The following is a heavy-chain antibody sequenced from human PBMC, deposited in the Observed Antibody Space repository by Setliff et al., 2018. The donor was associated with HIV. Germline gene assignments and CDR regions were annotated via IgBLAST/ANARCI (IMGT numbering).Heavy chain of an antibody. CDR2: TRNKAYGYIS. CDR1: GFTFWSHS. J-gene: IGHJ4*02. V-gene: IGHV3-72*01. Sequence: GGSLRLSCAASGFTFWSHSMLWVRQAPGKGLQWVGRTRNKAYGYISEYAASVQGRFTISRDTSKDSLFLQMNNLKTEDTAVYYCVRAAAGLDIWSQGIRVTVSS. CDR3: VRAAAGLDI.